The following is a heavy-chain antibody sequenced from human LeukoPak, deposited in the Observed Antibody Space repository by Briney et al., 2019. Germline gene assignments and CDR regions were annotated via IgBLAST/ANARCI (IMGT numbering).Heavy chain of an antibody. Sequence: PGGSLRLSCAASGFTFSSYAMSWVRQAPGKGLEWVSAISGSGGSTYYADSVKGRFTISRDNSENTLYLQMNSLRAEDTAVYYCARDTRSPSPGKYYYDSSGYYYFDYWGQGTLVTVSS. V-gene: IGHV3-23*01. D-gene: IGHD3-22*01. J-gene: IGHJ4*02. CDR3: ARDTRSPSPGKYYYDSSGYYYFDY. CDR1: GFTFSSYA. CDR2: ISGSGGST.